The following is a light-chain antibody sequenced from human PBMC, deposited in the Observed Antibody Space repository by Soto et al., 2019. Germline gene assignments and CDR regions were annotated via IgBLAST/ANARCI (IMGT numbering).Light chain of an antibody. Sequence: ETVMTQSPATLSVSPGDGATLSCRASQSVSSDLAWYQQKPGQAPRLLIYGASSRATGIPDRFSGSGSGTDFTLTISRLEPEDFAVYYCQQYGSSPPYTFGQGTKLEIK. CDR2: GAS. V-gene: IGKV3-20*01. CDR1: QSVSSD. J-gene: IGKJ2*01. CDR3: QQYGSSPPYT.